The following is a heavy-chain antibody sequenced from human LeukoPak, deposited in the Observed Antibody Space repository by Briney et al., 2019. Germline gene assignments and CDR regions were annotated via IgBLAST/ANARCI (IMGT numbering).Heavy chain of an antibody. J-gene: IGHJ6*03. V-gene: IGHV3-30*03. CDR2: ISYDGSNK. Sequence: AGGSLRLSCAASGFTFSSYGMHWVRQAPGKGLEWVAVISYDGSNKYYADSVKGRFTISRDNAKNSLYLQMNSLRAEDTAVYYCARSRDYYYYYMDVWGKGTTVTVSS. CDR3: ARSRDYYYYYMDV. CDR1: GFTFSSYG.